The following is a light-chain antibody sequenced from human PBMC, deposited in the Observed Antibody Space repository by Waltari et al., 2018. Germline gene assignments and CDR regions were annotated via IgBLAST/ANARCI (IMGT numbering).Light chain of an antibody. J-gene: IGLJ3*02. CDR1: TGTLASTSY. Sequence: QTVVTQEPPLSVSPVGTFTLTCAWSTGTLASTSYATWYQQTPGQAPRTLVYKANARSSGVPHRFSGSILGNTAALTITGAQSDDESDYSCALYMGSGIWVFGGGTRLTVL. CDR2: KAN. V-gene: IGLV8-61*01. CDR3: ALYMGSGIWV.